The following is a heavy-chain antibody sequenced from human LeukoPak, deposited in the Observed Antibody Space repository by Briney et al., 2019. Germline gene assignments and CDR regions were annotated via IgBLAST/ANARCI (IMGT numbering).Heavy chain of an antibody. CDR1: GYTFTGYY. CDR3: ARDWGVITTPFDY. CDR2: INPNSGGT. Sequence: ASVKVSCKASGYTFTGYYMHWVRQAPGQGLEWMGWINPNSGGTNYAQKFQGRVTMTRDTSISTAYMELSRLRSDDTAVYYCARDWGVITTPFDYWGQGTLVTVSS. D-gene: IGHD3-22*01. J-gene: IGHJ4*02. V-gene: IGHV1-2*02.